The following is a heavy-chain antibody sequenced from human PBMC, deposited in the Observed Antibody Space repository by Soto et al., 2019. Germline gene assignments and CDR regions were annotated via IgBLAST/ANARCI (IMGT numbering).Heavy chain of an antibody. D-gene: IGHD1-26*01. CDR1: GYTLTELS. V-gene: IGHV1-24*01. Sequence: ASVKVSCKVSGYTLTELSMHWVRQAPGRVLEWKGGFDPEDGDTIYAQKFQGRVTMTEDTSTDTAYMELSSLRSEDTAVYYCATGVGASVDYWGQGTLVTGSA. J-gene: IGHJ4*02. CDR3: ATGVGASVDY. CDR2: FDPEDGDT.